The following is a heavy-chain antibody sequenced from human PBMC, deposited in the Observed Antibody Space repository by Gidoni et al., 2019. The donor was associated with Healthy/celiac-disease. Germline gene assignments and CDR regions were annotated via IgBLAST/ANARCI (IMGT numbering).Heavy chain of an antibody. CDR1: GFTFSNAW. V-gene: IGHV3-15*07. Sequence: EVQLVESGGGLVKPGGSLRLSCAASGFTFSNAWMNWVRQAPGKGLEWVGRIKSKTDGGTTDYAAPVKGRFTISRDDSKNTLYLQMNSLKTEDTAVYYCTTDWSPSLLWFGELSLDTWGQGTMVTVSS. CDR2: IKSKTDGGTT. D-gene: IGHD3-10*01. J-gene: IGHJ3*02. CDR3: TTDWSPSLLWFGELSLDT.